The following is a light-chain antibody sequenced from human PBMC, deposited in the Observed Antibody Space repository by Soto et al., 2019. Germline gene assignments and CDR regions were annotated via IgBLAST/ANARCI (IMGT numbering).Light chain of an antibody. CDR2: GAS. J-gene: IGKJ1*01. V-gene: IGKV3-15*01. Sequence: EIVLTQSPATLSSSPGERATLSCRASQSVDINLAWYQQKPGQAPRLLIYGASTRATDMPGRFSGRGAGAEFTLTISSLQSEDFAVYYCQQYRSWPRTFGQGTKVDIK. CDR1: QSVDIN. CDR3: QQYRSWPRT.